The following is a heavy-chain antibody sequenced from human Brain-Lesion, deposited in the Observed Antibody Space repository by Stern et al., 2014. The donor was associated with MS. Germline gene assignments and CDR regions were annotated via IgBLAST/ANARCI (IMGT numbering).Heavy chain of an antibody. J-gene: IGHJ6*02. CDR2: INPNTGGT. D-gene: IGHD3-3*01. CDR3: ARDQRGITIFGVVTDYYYLGMDV. CDR1: GYIFTGYY. Sequence: QVQLVQSGAEVKKSGASVKVSCKTSGYIFTGYYIHWVRQAPGQGLEWMAWINPNTGGTKYAQKFQGRVTMGRDTSISTAYVELSSLTSDDTAVYYCARDQRGITIFGVVTDYYYLGMDVWGQGTTVTVSS. V-gene: IGHV1-2*02.